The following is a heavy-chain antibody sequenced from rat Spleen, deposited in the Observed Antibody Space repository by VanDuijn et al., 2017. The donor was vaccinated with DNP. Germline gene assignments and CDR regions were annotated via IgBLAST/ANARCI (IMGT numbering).Heavy chain of an antibody. J-gene: IGHJ4*01. V-gene: IGHV5-22*01. CDR2: ISYDGGST. CDR1: GFTFSDYY. Sequence: EVQLVESGGGLVQPGRSLKLSCAASGFTFSDYYMAWVRQAPTKGLEWVAYISYDGGSTYYGDSVKGRFTLSRDNEKSTLYLQMNSLRSEDMATYYCARHRGYTTDYAMDAWGQGTSVTVSS. D-gene: IGHD1-6*01. CDR3: ARHRGYTTDYAMDA.